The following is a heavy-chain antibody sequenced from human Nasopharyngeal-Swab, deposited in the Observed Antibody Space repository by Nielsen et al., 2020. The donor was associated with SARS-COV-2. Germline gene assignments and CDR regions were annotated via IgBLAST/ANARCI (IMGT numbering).Heavy chain of an antibody. Sequence: VRQMPGPGLEWMGIIYPGDSETKYSPSFQGQVTISVDTAINTAYLQWSSLQASDTALYYCARHVRFLHTSYYMDVWGKGTSVTVSS. CDR2: IYPGDSET. D-gene: IGHD3-3*01. J-gene: IGHJ6*03. V-gene: IGHV5-51*01. CDR3: ARHVRFLHTSYYMDV.